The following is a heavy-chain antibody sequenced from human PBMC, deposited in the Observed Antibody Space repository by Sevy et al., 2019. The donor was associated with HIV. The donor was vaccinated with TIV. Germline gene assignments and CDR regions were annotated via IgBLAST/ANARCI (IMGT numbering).Heavy chain of an antibody. CDR1: GGSFSGYS. J-gene: IGHJ2*01. CDR3: ARGGDGVVPSPIIGLGPWTKYWYFDH. Sequence: SETLSLTCAVSGGSFSGYSWDWIRQPPGKGLEWIGEVNHSGSTNYDPSLKSRGTLSVDTSKNQFSLKLNFVTAADTAVYYCARGGDGVVPSPIIGLGPWTKYWYFDHWGRGTLVTVSS. CDR2: VNHSGST. V-gene: IGHV4-34*01. D-gene: IGHD3-3*01.